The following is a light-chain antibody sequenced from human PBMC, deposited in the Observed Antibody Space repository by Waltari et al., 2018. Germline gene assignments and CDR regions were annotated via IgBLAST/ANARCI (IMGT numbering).Light chain of an antibody. J-gene: IGKJ2*02. Sequence: DIVMTQSPASLAVSLGERATTTCKPSQSVLYSVNNKNYLAWYPQKPGPPPKLLIYWASTRETGVPDRFSGSGSGTDFTLTITGLQAEDVAVYCCQQYSRKPCTFGQETKLEIK. CDR1: QSVLYSVNNKNY. CDR3: QQYSRKPCT. CDR2: WAS. V-gene: IGKV4-1*01.